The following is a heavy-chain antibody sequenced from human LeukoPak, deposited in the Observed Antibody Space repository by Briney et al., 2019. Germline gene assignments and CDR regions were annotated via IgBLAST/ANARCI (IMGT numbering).Heavy chain of an antibody. Sequence: GGSLRLSCAVSGFTVSNYYMSWVRQAPGRGLEWVSVVYSGGATAYADSVKGRFTISRDNSKNTLYPQMNSLRAEDTAVYYCARDITYWGQGIVVTVSS. CDR3: ARDITY. CDR2: VYSGGAT. J-gene: IGHJ4*02. V-gene: IGHV3-53*01. D-gene: IGHD3-10*01. CDR1: GFTVSNYY.